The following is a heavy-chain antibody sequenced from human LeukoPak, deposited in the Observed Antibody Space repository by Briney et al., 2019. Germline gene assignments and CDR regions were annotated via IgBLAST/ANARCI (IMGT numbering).Heavy chain of an antibody. V-gene: IGHV4-34*01. CDR1: GGSFSGYY. D-gene: IGHD5-24*01. CDR2: INHSGST. Sequence: SETLSLTCAVYGGSFSGYYWSWIRQPPGKGLEWIGEINHSGSTNYNPSLKSRVTISVDTSKNQFSLKLSSVTAADTAVYYCAREMATYYYYYYMDVWGKGTTVTVSS. CDR3: AREMATYYYYYYMDV. J-gene: IGHJ6*03.